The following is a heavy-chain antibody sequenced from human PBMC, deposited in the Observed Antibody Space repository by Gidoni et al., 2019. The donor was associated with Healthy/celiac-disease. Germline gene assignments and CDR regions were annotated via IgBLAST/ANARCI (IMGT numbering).Heavy chain of an antibody. V-gene: IGHV3-33*01. CDR2: IWYDGSNK. J-gene: IGHJ4*02. Sequence: QVQLVESGGGVVQPGRSLRLSCAASGFTFSSNGMHWVRQAPGKGLEWVAVIWYDGSNKYYADSVKGRFTISRDNSKNTLYLQMNSLRAEDTAVYYCARDLLIVGADYFDYWGQGTLVTVSS. CDR1: GFTFSSNG. CDR3: ARDLLIVGADYFDY. D-gene: IGHD1-26*01.